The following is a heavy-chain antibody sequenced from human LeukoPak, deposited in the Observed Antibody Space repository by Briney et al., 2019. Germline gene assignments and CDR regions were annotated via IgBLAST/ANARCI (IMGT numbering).Heavy chain of an antibody. V-gene: IGHV1-69*13. J-gene: IGHJ6*03. CDR3: AGVATEHYYYYYMDV. CDR1: GGTFSSYA. Sequence: ASVKVSCKASGGTFSSYAISWVRQAPGQGLEWMGGTIPIFGTAHYAQKFQGRVTITADESTSTAYMELSSLKSEDTAVYYCAGVATEHYYYYYMDVWGKGTTVTVSS. CDR2: TIPIFGTA. D-gene: IGHD5-12*01.